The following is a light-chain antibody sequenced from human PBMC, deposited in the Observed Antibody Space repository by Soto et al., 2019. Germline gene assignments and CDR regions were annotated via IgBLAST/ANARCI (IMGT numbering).Light chain of an antibody. Sequence: DIQMTQSPSTLSAFVGDRVTITCRASQGISRYLAWYQQKPGKAPKLLIYTASTLQSGVPSRFSGSGSGTEFTLTISSLQPEDFATYYCQQLTSYFPLTFGGGTKVDIK. CDR3: QQLTSYFPLT. J-gene: IGKJ4*01. CDR1: QGISRY. V-gene: IGKV1-9*01. CDR2: TAS.